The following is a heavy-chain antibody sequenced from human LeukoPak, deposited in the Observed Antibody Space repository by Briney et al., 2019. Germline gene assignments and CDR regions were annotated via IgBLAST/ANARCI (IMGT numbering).Heavy chain of an antibody. V-gene: IGHV4-34*01. D-gene: IGHD4-17*01. Sequence: SETLSLTCAVYGGSFSGYYWSWIRQPPGKGLEWIGEINHSGSTNYNPSLKSRVTISVDTSKNQFSLKLSSVTAADTAVYYCARGTTVTTYNWFDPWGQGTLVTVSS. CDR1: GGSFSGYY. CDR3: ARGTTVTTYNWFDP. J-gene: IGHJ5*02. CDR2: INHSGST.